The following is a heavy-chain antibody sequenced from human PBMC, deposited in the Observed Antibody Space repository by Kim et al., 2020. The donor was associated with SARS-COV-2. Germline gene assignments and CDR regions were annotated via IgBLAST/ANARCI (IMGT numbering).Heavy chain of an antibody. Sequence: TENAAQKVKGRVTITAAEATSTAYMELSSLRSEDTAVYYCARAAAGFWFDPWGQGTLVTVSS. CDR2: TE. V-gene: IGHV1-69*01. J-gene: IGHJ5*02. D-gene: IGHD6-13*01. CDR3: ARAAAGFWFDP.